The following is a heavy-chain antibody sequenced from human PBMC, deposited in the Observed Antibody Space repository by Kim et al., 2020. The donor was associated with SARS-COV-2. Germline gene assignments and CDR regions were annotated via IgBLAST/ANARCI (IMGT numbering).Heavy chain of an antibody. CDR1: GGTFSSYA. D-gene: IGHD5-12*01. J-gene: IGHJ6*02. V-gene: IGHV1-69*13. CDR2: IIPIFGTA. CDR3: ASHYHAEVATITGPLPRGMDV. Sequence: SVKVSCKASGGTFSSYAISWVRQAPGQGLEWMGGIIPIFGTANYAQKFQGRVTITADESTSTAYMELSSLRSEDTAVYYCASHYHAEVATITGPLPRGMDVWGQGTTVTVSS.